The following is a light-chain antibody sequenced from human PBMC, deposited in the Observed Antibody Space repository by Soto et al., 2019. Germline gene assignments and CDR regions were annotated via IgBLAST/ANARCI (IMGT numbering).Light chain of an antibody. CDR3: QQRNNYPLT. J-gene: IGKJ4*02. CDR1: QGIGSY. V-gene: IGKV1-9*01. CDR2: AAS. Sequence: DIQLTQSPSFLSASLGARVTITGRASQGIGSYLAWYQQKPGKAPRLLIYAASTLQSGVPSRFSGSGSDTEFTLTISSMPAEEFATYYCQQRNNYPLTGGGGPKVEIK.